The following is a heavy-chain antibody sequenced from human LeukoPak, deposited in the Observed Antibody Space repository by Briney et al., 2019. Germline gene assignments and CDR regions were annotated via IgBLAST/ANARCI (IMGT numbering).Heavy chain of an antibody. D-gene: IGHD3-10*01. Sequence: SETLSLTCTVSGGSISSGSYYWSWIRQPAGKGLEWIGRIYTSGSTNYNPSLKSRVTISVDTSKNQFSLKLSSVTAADTAVYYCARDQNYYYGSGSYYIYAFDIWGQGTMVTVSS. CDR1: GGSISSGSYY. CDR2: IYTSGST. V-gene: IGHV4-61*02. J-gene: IGHJ3*02. CDR3: ARDQNYYYGSGSYYIYAFDI.